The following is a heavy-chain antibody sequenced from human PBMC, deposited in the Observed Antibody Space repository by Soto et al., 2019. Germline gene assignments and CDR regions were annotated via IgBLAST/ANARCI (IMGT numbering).Heavy chain of an antibody. Sequence: QVQLVQSGAEVKKPGSSVKVSCKASGGTFSSYTISWVRQAPGQGLEWMGRIIPILGIANYAQKFQGRVTITADXXTXTXXMELSSLRSEDTAVYYCARDYGGSSSWERSYYFDYWGQGTLVTVSS. CDR2: IIPILGIA. D-gene: IGHD6-13*01. J-gene: IGHJ4*02. CDR1: GGTFSSYT. V-gene: IGHV1-69*08. CDR3: ARDYGGSSSWERSYYFDY.